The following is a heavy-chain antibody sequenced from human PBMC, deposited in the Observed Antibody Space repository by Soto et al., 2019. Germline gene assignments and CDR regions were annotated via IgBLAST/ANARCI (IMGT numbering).Heavy chain of an antibody. V-gene: IGHV4-39*01. CDR3: ARPSQATVTPPGFFDY. D-gene: IGHD4-17*01. J-gene: IGHJ4*02. Sequence: QLQLQESGPGLVKPSETLSLTCTVSGGSISSSSYYWGWIRQPPGKGLEWIGSIYYSGSTYYNPSLKSGVTIAVVTSKILFSMKLSSVTAPDTTVYYCARPSQATVTPPGFFDYWGQGTLVTVSS. CDR2: IYYSGST. CDR1: GGSISSSSYY.